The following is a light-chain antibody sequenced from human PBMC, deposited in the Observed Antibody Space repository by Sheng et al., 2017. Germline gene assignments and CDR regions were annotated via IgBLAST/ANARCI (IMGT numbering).Light chain of an antibody. CDR3: QQYYSTPWT. Sequence: DIVMTQSPDSLAVSLGERATINCKSSQSVLYTSNNNNYLAWYQQKPGQSPKLLLYWASTRESGVPDRFSGSGSGTDFTLTISSLQAEDVAVYYCQQYYSTPWTFGQGTKVEIK. CDR2: WAS. J-gene: IGKJ1*01. CDR1: QSVLYTSNNNNY. V-gene: IGKV4-1*01.